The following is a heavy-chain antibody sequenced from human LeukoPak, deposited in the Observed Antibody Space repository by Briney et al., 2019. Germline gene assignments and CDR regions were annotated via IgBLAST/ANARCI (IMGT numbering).Heavy chain of an antibody. Sequence: SRTLSLTCTVSGGSISSYYWSWIRQPPGKGLEWIGGIYYSGSTYYNPSFKSRVTISVDTSKNQFSMQLSSATPADTAVYYCARRVDVWGQGTTVTVSS. J-gene: IGHJ6*02. CDR3: ARRVDV. CDR2: IYYSGST. CDR1: GGSISSYY. V-gene: IGHV4-59*05.